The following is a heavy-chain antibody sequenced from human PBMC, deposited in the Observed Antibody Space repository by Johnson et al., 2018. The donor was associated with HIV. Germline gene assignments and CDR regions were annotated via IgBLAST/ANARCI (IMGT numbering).Heavy chain of an antibody. CDR3: SRDSRIGTMVLLSDAFDI. J-gene: IGHJ3*02. V-gene: IGHV3-20*04. CDR1: GFTFSNYG. CDR2: INWNGGST. D-gene: IGHD3-10*01. Sequence: VQLVESGGGVVQPGRSLRLSCAASGFTFSNYGMHWVRQAPGKGLEWVSGINWNGGSTGYADSVKGRFTISRDNAKNSLYLQMNSLRAEDTALYYCSRDSRIGTMVLLSDAFDIWGQGTMVTVSS.